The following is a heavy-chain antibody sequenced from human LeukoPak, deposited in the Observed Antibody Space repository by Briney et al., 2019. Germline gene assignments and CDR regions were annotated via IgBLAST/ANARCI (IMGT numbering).Heavy chain of an antibody. Sequence: PSETLSLTCTVSGGSISSYYWSWIRQPLGKGLEWLGYIYYSGSTNYNPSLKSRVTISVDTSKNQFSLKLSSVTAADTAVYYCARPAHYGSGSYPYYFDYWGQGTLVTVSS. CDR3: ARPAHYGSGSYPYYFDY. CDR1: GGSISSYY. D-gene: IGHD3-10*01. CDR2: IYYSGST. J-gene: IGHJ4*02. V-gene: IGHV4-59*01.